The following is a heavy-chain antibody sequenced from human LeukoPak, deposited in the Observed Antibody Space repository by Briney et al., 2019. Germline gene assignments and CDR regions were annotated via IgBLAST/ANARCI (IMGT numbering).Heavy chain of an antibody. Sequence: PGGSLRLSCAASGFTFSSYAMSWVRQAPGKGLEWVSAISGSGGSTYYADSVKGRFTISRDNSKNTLYLQMSSLRAEDTAVYYCAKVPEIWFGEFSWFDPWGQGTLVTVSS. CDR3: AKVPEIWFGEFSWFDP. CDR1: GFTFSSYA. CDR2: ISGSGGST. J-gene: IGHJ5*02. V-gene: IGHV3-23*01. D-gene: IGHD3-10*01.